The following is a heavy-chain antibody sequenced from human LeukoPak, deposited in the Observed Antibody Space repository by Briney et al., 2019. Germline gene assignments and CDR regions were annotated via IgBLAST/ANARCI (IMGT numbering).Heavy chain of an antibody. Sequence: GESLKISFKGLGXSFSSYCNAWVRQRPGKGLEWMGIIYPGGSETRYDPSFQGQVTISADSSTSTAYLQWSSLRASDTATYYCARASRDGYNQNFDHWGQGTLVTVSS. CDR1: GXSFSSYC. CDR3: ARASRDGYNQNFDH. CDR2: IYPGGSET. D-gene: IGHD5-24*01. V-gene: IGHV5-51*01. J-gene: IGHJ4*02.